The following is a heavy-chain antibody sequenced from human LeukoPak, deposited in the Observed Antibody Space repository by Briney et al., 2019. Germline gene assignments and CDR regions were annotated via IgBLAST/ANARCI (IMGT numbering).Heavy chain of an antibody. D-gene: IGHD6-19*01. CDR1: GDSISSGDYY. V-gene: IGHV4-61*02. CDR3: SRHERKAVAGDT. J-gene: IGHJ5*02. Sequence: SETLSLTCTVSGDSISSGDYYWSWIRQPAGKGLEWIGRISSSGSTNYNPSLKSRVTISIDTSKNQFSLNLNSVTAADTSVYYCSRHERKAVAGDTWGQGILVTVSS. CDR2: ISSSGST.